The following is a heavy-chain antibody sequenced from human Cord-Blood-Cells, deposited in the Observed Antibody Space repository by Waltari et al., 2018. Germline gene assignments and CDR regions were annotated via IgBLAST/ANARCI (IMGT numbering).Heavy chain of an antibody. Sequence: EVQLVESGGGLIQPGGSLRLSCAASGFTVSSNYMSWVRQAPGKGLEWVSVIYSGGSTYYEDTVKSRFTISRDNSKNTLYLQMNSLRAEDTAVYYCARSWYFDYWGQGTLVTVSS. D-gene: IGHD6-13*01. J-gene: IGHJ4*02. CDR1: GFTVSSNY. CDR3: ARSWYFDY. CDR2: IYSGGST. V-gene: IGHV3-53*01.